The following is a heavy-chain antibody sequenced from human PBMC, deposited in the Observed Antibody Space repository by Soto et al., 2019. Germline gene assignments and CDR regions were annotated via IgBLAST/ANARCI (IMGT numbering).Heavy chain of an antibody. Sequence: GGSLRLSCAASGFTFKSNAMHWVRQAPGKGLEWVAVISYDGNKQHYADSVKGRFTISRDNSKNTLYVQMTSLRAEDTAVYYCARGLQSLFDYWGQGTLVTVSS. J-gene: IGHJ4*02. V-gene: IGHV3-30*04. CDR1: GFTFKSNA. CDR2: ISYDGNKQ. CDR3: ARGLQSLFDY.